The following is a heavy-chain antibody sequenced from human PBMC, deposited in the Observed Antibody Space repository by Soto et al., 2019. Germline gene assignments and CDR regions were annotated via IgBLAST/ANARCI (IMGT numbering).Heavy chain of an antibody. Sequence: LSLPCAVYGGSFSGYYWSWIRQPPGKGLEWIGEINHSGSTNYNPSLKSRVTISVDTSKNQFSLKLSSVTAADTAVYYCARGDFWSGYYRYYYGMHVWGQGTTVTVSS. D-gene: IGHD3-3*01. J-gene: IGHJ6*02. CDR1: GGSFSGYY. V-gene: IGHV4-34*01. CDR2: INHSGST. CDR3: ARGDFWSGYYRYYYGMHV.